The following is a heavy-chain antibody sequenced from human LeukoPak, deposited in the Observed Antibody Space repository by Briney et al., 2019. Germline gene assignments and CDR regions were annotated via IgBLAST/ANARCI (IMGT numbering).Heavy chain of an antibody. Sequence: PSETLSLTCTVSGYSISSGYYWGWIRQPPGKGLEWIGSIYHSGSTYYNPSLKSRLTILVDTSKNQLSLKLGSVTAADTAVYFCARLGDSGSSSWRFDYWGQGSLVTVSS. D-gene: IGHD6-13*01. CDR1: GYSISSGYY. J-gene: IGHJ4*02. CDR3: ARLGDSGSSSWRFDY. CDR2: IYHSGST. V-gene: IGHV4-38-2*02.